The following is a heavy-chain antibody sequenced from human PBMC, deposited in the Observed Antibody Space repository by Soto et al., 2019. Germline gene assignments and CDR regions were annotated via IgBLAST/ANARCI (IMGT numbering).Heavy chain of an antibody. CDR3: ARVLGYCSGGSCYPDY. CDR2: IWYDGSNK. CDR1: GFTFSSYG. V-gene: IGHV3-33*01. Sequence: QVQLVESGGGVVQPGRSLRLSCAASGFTFSSYGMHWVRQAPGKGLEWVAVIWYDGSNKYYADSVKGRFTISRDNSKNTLDLQMNSLRAEDTAVYYCARVLGYCSGGSCYPDYWGQGTLVTVSS. D-gene: IGHD2-15*01. J-gene: IGHJ4*02.